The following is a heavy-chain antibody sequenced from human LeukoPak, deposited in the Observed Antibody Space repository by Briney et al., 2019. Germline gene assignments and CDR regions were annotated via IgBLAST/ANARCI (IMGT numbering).Heavy chain of an antibody. D-gene: IGHD5-24*01. CDR1: GYTFTGYY. CDR2: INPNSGGT. J-gene: IGHJ3*02. CDR3: ARVWLDAFDI. V-gene: IGHV1-2*02. Sequence: ASVKVSCKASGYTFTGYYIHWVRQAPGQGLEWMGWINPNSGGTNYAQRFQGRVTMTRDTSISTAYIELSRLTSDDTAVYYCARVWLDAFDIWGQGTMVTVSS.